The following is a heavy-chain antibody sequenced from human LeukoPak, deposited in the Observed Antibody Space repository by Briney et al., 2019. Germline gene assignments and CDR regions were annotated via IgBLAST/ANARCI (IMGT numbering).Heavy chain of an antibody. V-gene: IGHV4-39*01. Sequence: SETLSLTCTVSGGSISSSSYYWGWIRQPPEKGLEGIGSIYYSGSTYYNPSLKSRVTISVDTSKNQFSLKLSSVTAADTAVYYCARRKGAYSYYYYYMDVWGKGTPVTVSS. J-gene: IGHJ6*03. CDR3: ARRKGAYSYYYYYMDV. CDR1: GGSISSSSYY. CDR2: IYYSGST. D-gene: IGHD4/OR15-4a*01.